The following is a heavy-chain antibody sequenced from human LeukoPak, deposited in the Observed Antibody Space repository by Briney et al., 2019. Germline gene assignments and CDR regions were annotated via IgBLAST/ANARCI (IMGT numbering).Heavy chain of an antibody. CDR1: GGSISSGDYY. J-gene: IGHJ5*02. Sequence: SETLSLTCTVSGGSISSGDYYWSWLRQPPGKGLEWIGYIYYSGSTYDNPSLKSRVTISVDTSKNQFSLKLSSVTAADTAVYYCARVWDYDDYFPQNWFDPWGQGTLVTVSS. CDR2: IYYSGST. D-gene: IGHD4-17*01. CDR3: ARVWDYDDYFPQNWFDP. V-gene: IGHV4-30-4*01.